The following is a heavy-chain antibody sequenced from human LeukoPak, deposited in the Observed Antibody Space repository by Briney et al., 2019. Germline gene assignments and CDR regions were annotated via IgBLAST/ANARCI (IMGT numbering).Heavy chain of an antibody. CDR3: ARHLYYSASAFWYIDL. Sequence: SETLSLTCTLSGDSITSSDHYWVWIRQSPGKGLEWSGSVSHSGNTYYKSSLRSRVTVSLDTSKNEFSLILTSVTAADTAEYYCARHLYYSASAFWYIDLWGRGTLVIVSP. D-gene: IGHD3-10*01. V-gene: IGHV4-39*01. J-gene: IGHJ2*01. CDR2: VSHSGNT. CDR1: GDSITSSDHY.